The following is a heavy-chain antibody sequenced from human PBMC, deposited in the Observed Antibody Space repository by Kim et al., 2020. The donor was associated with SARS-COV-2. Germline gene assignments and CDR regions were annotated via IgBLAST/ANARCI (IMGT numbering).Heavy chain of an antibody. D-gene: IGHD2-8*01. Sequence: GGSLRLSCAASGLTFSSYAMTWVRQAPGRGLEWVSTIRNSGGCTYYADSVKGRFTISRDNSRNTLSLQMSGLRAEDTAVYYCAKDQWGDGMDVWGQGTTVTVSS. J-gene: IGHJ6*02. CDR1: GLTFSSYA. CDR3: AKDQWGDGMDV. V-gene: IGHV3-23*01. CDR2: IRNSGGCT.